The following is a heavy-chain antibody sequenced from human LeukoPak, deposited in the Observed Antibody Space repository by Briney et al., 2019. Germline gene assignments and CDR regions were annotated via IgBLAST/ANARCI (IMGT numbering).Heavy chain of an antibody. CDR2: IYYSGTT. CDR1: GGSISSYY. D-gene: IGHD6-19*01. CDR3: SRHGSSDWYGAFDY. V-gene: IGHV4-59*08. Sequence: SETLSLTCTVSGGSISSYYWSWVRQPPGKGLEWIGYIYYSGTTYYNPSLKSRVTISVDTSKNQFSLNLSCVTAADTAVYYCSRHGSSDWYGAFDYWGQGTLVTVSS. J-gene: IGHJ4*02.